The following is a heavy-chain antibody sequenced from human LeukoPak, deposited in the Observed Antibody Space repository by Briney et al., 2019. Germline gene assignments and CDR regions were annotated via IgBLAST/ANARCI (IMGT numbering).Heavy chain of an antibody. J-gene: IGHJ4*02. V-gene: IGHV4-34*01. D-gene: IGHD3-10*01. CDR1: GGSFSGYY. CDR2: INHSGST. CDR3: ARRRMRGSGSYIDY. Sequence: SETLSLTCAVYGGSFSGYYWSWIRQPPGKGLEWIGEINHSGSTNYGPSLKSRVTMSVDMSKNQFSLKLISVTAADTAVYYCARRRMRGSGSYIDYWGQGTLVTVSS.